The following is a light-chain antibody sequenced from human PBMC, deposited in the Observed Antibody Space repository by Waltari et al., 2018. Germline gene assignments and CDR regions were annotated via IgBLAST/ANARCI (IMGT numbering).Light chain of an antibody. CDR1: KIETSS. Sequence: YVLTQSPSQSLAPGKTAIITCGGEKIETSSVQWYQQKPGQAPLLVIKYDSDRPSGIPERFSGSNSGNTATLTISSVEDGDEADYYCQVWDTTSDQVVFGGGTRLSVV. CDR2: YDS. CDR3: QVWDTTSDQVV. J-gene: IGLJ2*01. V-gene: IGLV3-21*04.